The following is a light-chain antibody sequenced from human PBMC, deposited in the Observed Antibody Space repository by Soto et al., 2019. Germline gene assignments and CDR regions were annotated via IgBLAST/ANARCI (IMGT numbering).Light chain of an antibody. CDR2: WAS. Sequence: DIVMTQSPDSLAVSLGERATINCKSSQSVLYSSNNKNYLAWYQQKPGQPPKLLIYWASTRESGVPDRFSGSWSGTDFTLTISSVQAEDVAGYYCQQYYSTLTFGGGTQVEIK. J-gene: IGKJ4*01. V-gene: IGKV4-1*01. CDR3: QQYYSTLT. CDR1: QSVLYSSNNKNY.